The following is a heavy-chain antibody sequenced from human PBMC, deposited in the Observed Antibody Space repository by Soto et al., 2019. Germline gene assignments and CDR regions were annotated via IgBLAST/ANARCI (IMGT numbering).Heavy chain of an antibody. CDR1: GGSISSGGYY. CDR3: ARVRYCSGGSCSHRFDP. Sequence: QVQLQESGPGLVKPSQTLSLTCTVSGGSISSGGYYWSWIRQHPGKGLEWIGYIYYSGSTYYNPSPKSQLTISVDTSKNQFSLKLSSVTAADTAVYYCARVRYCSGGSCSHRFDPWGPGTLVTVSS. J-gene: IGHJ5*02. D-gene: IGHD2-15*01. V-gene: IGHV4-31*01. CDR2: IYYSGST.